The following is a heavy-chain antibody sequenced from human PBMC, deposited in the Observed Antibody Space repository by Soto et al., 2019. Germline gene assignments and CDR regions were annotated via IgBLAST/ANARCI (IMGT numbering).Heavy chain of an antibody. Sequence: PSETLSLTCTVSGASISGFYWSWIRKSAGKGLEWIGRIYATGTTDYNPSLKSRVMMSVDTSKKQFSLKLRSVTAADTAGYYCVRDGTKTLRDWFDPWRQGILVTVS. D-gene: IGHD1-1*01. CDR3: VRDGTKTLRDWFDP. CDR2: IYATGTT. V-gene: IGHV4-4*07. CDR1: GASISGFY. J-gene: IGHJ5*02.